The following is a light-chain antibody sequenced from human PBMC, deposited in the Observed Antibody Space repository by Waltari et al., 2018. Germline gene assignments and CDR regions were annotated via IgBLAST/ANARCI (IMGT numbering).Light chain of an antibody. J-gene: IGKJ2*01. CDR3: QQSQGFPYT. V-gene: IGKV1-39*01. Sequence: DIQMTQSPSSLSASVGGSVTMSSRPSHNIDVFLNWYQQKPGKAPKLLIFGASSLQNGVPSRFSGSGSGTDFTLTITSLSSEDSATYYCQQSQGFPYTFGQGTKLEIK. CDR2: GAS. CDR1: HNIDVF.